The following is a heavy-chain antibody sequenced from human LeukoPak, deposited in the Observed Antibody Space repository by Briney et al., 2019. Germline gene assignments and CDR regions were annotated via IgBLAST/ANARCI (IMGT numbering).Heavy chain of an antibody. Sequence: GGSLRLSCAASGFTFSSYGMHWVRQAPGKGLEWVAFIRYDGSNKYYADSVKGRFTISRDNAKNSLYLQMNSLRAEDTAVYYCLTGTLYAFGIWGQGTMVTVSS. CDR3: LTGTLYAFGI. CDR2: IRYDGSNK. CDR1: GFTFSSYG. J-gene: IGHJ3*02. V-gene: IGHV3-30*02. D-gene: IGHD1/OR15-1a*01.